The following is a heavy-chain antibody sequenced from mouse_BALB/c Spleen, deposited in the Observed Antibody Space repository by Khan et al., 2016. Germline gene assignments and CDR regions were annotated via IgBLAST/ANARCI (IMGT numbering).Heavy chain of an antibody. CDR1: GYTFTNYG. D-gene: IGHD1-1*01. V-gene: IGHV9-3-1*01. J-gene: IGHJ1*01. Sequence: QIQLVQSGPELKKPGKTVKISCKASGYTFTNYGMNWVKQAPGKGLKWMGWINTYSGESTYADDFKGRFAFSLETSANTAFLQINYLKNEETATYFCARDRYYYGSSRYFDVWGAGTTVTVSS. CDR2: INTYSGES. CDR3: ARDRYYYGSSRYFDV.